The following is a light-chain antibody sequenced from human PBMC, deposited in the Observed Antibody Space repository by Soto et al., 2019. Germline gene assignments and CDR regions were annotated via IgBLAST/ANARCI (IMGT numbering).Light chain of an antibody. J-gene: IGKJ4*01. CDR1: QSVSSSY. CDR2: VAS. Sequence: EIVLTQSPGTLSFSPGERATLSCRASQSVSSSYLAWYQQKPGQPPRLLIFVASSRATGIPDRFSGSGSGTDFTLTISRLEPEDFAVYYCQQYGSSPLTFGGGTKVEIK. V-gene: IGKV3-20*01. CDR3: QQYGSSPLT.